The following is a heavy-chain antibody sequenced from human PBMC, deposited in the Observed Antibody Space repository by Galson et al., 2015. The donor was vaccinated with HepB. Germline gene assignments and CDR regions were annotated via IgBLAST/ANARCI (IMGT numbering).Heavy chain of an antibody. Sequence: SVKVSCKASGYTFTSYGISWVRQAPGQGLEWMGWISAYNGNTNYAQKLQGRVTMTTDTSTSTAYMELRSLGSDDTAVYYCARAYYYDSSGLVDVDSSGLGYWGQGTLVTVSS. V-gene: IGHV1-18*04. D-gene: IGHD3-22*01. CDR3: ARAYYYDSSGLVDVDSSGLGY. J-gene: IGHJ4*02. CDR2: ISAYNGNT. CDR1: GYTFTSYG.